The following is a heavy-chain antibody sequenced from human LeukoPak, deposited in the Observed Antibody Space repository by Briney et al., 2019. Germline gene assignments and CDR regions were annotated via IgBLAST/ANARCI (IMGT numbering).Heavy chain of an antibody. CDR2: ISYDGSNK. V-gene: IGHV3-30*04. D-gene: IGHD7-27*01. Sequence: GRSLRLSCAASGFTFSSYAMHWVRQAPGKGLEWVAVISYDGSNKYYADSVKGRFTISRDNSKNTLYLQMNSLRVEDTAVYYCARDLAWGAFDYWGQGTLVTVSS. CDR3: ARDLAWGAFDY. J-gene: IGHJ4*02. CDR1: GFTFSSYA.